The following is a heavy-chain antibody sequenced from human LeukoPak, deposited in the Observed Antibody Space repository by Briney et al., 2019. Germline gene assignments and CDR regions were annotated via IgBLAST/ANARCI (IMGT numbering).Heavy chain of an antibody. D-gene: IGHD3-9*01. CDR1: GFTFSSYA. CDR3: AKGVRFLDWWILDY. Sequence: PGGSLRLSCAASGFTFSSYAMSWVRQAPGKGLEWVSAISGSDSTYYADSVKGRFTISRDNSKNTLYLQMNSLRDEDTAIYYCAKGVRFLDWWILDYWGQGSLVTVSS. CDR2: ISGSDST. V-gene: IGHV3-23*01. J-gene: IGHJ4*02.